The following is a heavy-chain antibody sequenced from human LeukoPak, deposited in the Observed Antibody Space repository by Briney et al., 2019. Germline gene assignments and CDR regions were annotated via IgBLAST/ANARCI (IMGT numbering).Heavy chain of an antibody. Sequence: GGSLRLSCAASGFMFSDYFMSWIRQAPGKELEWISYISSNSKYTKYADSVKGRFTISRDDSRNTLYLQMNSLRADDTAVYYCAKVDGSYAGRFFDCWGQGTLVTVSS. J-gene: IGHJ4*02. D-gene: IGHD3-10*01. CDR2: ISSNSKYT. V-gene: IGHV3-11*03. CDR1: GFMFSDYF. CDR3: AKVDGSYAGRFFDC.